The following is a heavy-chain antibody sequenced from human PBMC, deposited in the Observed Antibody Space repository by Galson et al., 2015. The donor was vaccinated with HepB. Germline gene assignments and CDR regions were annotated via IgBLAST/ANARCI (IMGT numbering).Heavy chain of an antibody. CDR2: FDPEDGET. D-gene: IGHD3-10*01. CDR3: ATSPKFSVSYYYGSGSYYTAFDY. Sequence: SVKVSCKASGGTFSSYAISWVRQAPGKGLEWMGGFDPEDGETIYAQKFQGRVTMTEDTSTDTAYMELSSLRSEDTAVYYCATSPKFSVSYYYGSGSYYTAFDYWGQGTLVTVSS. J-gene: IGHJ4*02. CDR1: GGTFSSYA. V-gene: IGHV1-24*01.